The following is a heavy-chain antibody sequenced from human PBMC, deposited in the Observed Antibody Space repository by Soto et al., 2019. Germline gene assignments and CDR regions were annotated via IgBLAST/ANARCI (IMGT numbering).Heavy chain of an antibody. J-gene: IGHJ6*02. Sequence: QVQLVQSGAEVKKPGASVKVSCKASGYTFTSYGISWVRQAPGQGLEWMGWISAYNGNTNYAQKLQGRVTMTTDTSTSTAYMELRSLRSDDTAVYYCARMKNGDYSPLWYYYYGMDVWGQGTTVTVSS. CDR3: ARMKNGDYSPLWYYYYGMDV. D-gene: IGHD4-17*01. CDR2: ISAYNGNT. CDR1: GYTFTSYG. V-gene: IGHV1-18*01.